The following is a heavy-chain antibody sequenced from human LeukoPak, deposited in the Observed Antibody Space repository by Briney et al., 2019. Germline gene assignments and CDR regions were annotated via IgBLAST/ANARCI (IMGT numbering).Heavy chain of an antibody. CDR3: ASAYITRIAVAGTSFDY. D-gene: IGHD6-19*01. V-gene: IGHV3-30-3*01. J-gene: IGHJ4*02. Sequence: GGSLRLSCAASGFTFSSYAMHWVRQAPGKGLEWVAVISYDGSNKYYADSVKGRFTISRDNSKNTLYLQMNSLRAEDTAVYYCASAYITRIAVAGTSFDYWGQGTLVTVSS. CDR2: ISYDGSNK. CDR1: GFTFSSYA.